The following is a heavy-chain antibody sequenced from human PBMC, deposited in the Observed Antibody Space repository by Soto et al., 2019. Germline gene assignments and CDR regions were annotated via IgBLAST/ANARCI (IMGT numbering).Heavy chain of an antibody. CDR2: INHSGST. Sequence: QVQLQQWGAGLLKPSETLSLTCAVYGGSFSGYYWSWIRQPPGKGLEWIGEINHSGSTNYNPSLKSRVTISVDTSKNQFSLKLSSVTAADTAVYYCARVGRITMVRGVIRPYYYFDYWGQGTLVTVSS. CDR1: GGSFSGYY. D-gene: IGHD3-10*01. CDR3: ARVGRITMVRGVIRPYYYFDY. V-gene: IGHV4-34*01. J-gene: IGHJ4*02.